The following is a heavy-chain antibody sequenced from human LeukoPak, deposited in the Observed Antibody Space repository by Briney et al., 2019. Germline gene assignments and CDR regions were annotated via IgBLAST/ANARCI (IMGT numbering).Heavy chain of an antibody. D-gene: IGHD6-19*01. Sequence: GGSLRLSCAASGFTFNSHDMHWVRQPTGKGLEWVSVIGTAGNTYYTDSVKGRFTISRENAKNSLYLQMDNLRAEDTAVYYCARSKSYSSGWTDFDCWGQGTLVTVSS. J-gene: IGHJ4*02. CDR3: ARSKSYSSGWTDFDC. V-gene: IGHV3-13*01. CDR2: IGTAGNT. CDR1: GFTFNSHD.